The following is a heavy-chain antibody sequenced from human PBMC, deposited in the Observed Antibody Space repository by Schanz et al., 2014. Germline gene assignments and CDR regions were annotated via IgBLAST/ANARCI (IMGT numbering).Heavy chain of an antibody. V-gene: IGHV4-4*02. CDR1: GGSIIGSHW. CDR3: ARIRADTFDI. Sequence: QVHLQESGPGLVRPSGTLSLRCAVSGGSIIGSHWWTWVRQPPGKGLEWIGEIYYSGSTNYNASLKSRLSMSVDKSKNQISLTRSSVTAADTAVYYCARIRADTFDIWGQGTMVTVSS. CDR2: IYYSGST. J-gene: IGHJ3*02.